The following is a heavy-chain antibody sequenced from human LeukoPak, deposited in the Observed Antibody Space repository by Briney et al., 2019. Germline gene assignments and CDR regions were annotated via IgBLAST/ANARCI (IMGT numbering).Heavy chain of an antibody. CDR3: ARCIAARIYYYYYMDV. Sequence: PGGSLRLSCAASGFTFSDYYMSWIRQAPGKGLEWVSYISSSGSTIYYADSVKGRFTISRDNAKNSLYLQMNSLRAEDTAVYYCARCIAARIYYYYYMDVWGKGTTVTVSS. CDR1: GFTFSDYY. D-gene: IGHD6-6*01. CDR2: ISSSGSTI. J-gene: IGHJ6*03. V-gene: IGHV3-11*04.